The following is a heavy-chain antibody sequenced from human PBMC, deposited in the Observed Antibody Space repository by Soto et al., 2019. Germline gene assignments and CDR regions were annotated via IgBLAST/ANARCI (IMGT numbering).Heavy chain of an antibody. J-gene: IGHJ4*02. D-gene: IGHD2-15*01. V-gene: IGHV2-5*02. CDR1: GFSVSSNGAR. CDR3: VHGTLGSIGHVYFDY. Sequence: QITLKESGPPLVKPTQTLTLTCSLSGFSVSSNGARVGWIRQPPGKALEWLALIYWDDDKHYNPSLKTRLTITKDTSKNQVVLTVTDMDPVDTATYYCVHGTLGSIGHVYFDYWGPGTLVTVSS. CDR2: IYWDDDK.